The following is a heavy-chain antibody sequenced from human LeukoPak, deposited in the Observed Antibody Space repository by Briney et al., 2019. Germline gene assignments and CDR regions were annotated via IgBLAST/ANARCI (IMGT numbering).Heavy chain of an antibody. CDR2: INSDGSST. D-gene: IGHD3-10*02. V-gene: IGHV3-74*01. J-gene: IGHJ6*04. Sequence: GGSLRLSCAASGFTFSTYWMHWVRQAPGRGLVWVSRINSDGSSTSYADAVKGRFTISRDNAKNSLYLQMNSLRAEDTAVYYCAELGITMIGGVWGKGTTVTISS. CDR3: AELGITMIGGV. CDR1: GFTFSTYW.